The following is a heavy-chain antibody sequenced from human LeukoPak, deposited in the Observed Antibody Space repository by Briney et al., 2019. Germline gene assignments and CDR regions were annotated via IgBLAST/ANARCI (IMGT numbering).Heavy chain of an antibody. J-gene: IGHJ5*02. V-gene: IGHV3-23*01. CDR2: ISGSGGST. D-gene: IGHD6-19*01. CDR3: AKTGAVAPLNWFDP. Sequence: TGGSLRLSCAASGFTFSNYAMSWVHQAPGKGLEWVSTISGSGGSTYYADSVKGRFTISRDTSKNTLYLQMNSLRAEDTAVYYCAKTGAVAPLNWFDPWGQGTLVTVSS. CDR1: GFTFSNYA.